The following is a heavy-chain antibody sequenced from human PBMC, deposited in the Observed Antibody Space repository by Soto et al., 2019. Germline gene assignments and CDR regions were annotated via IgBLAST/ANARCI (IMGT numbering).Heavy chain of an antibody. D-gene: IGHD6-19*01. CDR3: SRVKAQILSSGWYGGDDI. CDR2: IRGSGGNT. V-gene: IGHV3-23*01. J-gene: IGHJ3*02. CDR1: GFTFSTYA. Sequence: EVQLLESGGGLVQPGGSLRLSCAASGFTFSTYAMSWVRQAPGKGLEWVATIRGSGGNTHYADSVKGRLTTSRDNSENTVYLQMTSLRAEHTAVYYCSRVKAQILSSGWYGGDDICGHGTMVTVSS.